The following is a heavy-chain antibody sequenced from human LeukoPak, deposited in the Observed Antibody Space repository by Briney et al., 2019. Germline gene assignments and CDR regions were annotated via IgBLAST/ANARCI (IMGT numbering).Heavy chain of an antibody. D-gene: IGHD3-22*01. J-gene: IGHJ3*02. CDR1: GNTFTGYC. CDR3: ASKWVTYYYNSSAYHYPTDVFDI. V-gene: IGHV1-2*02. Sequence: ASVKVSCKASGNTFTGYCMHWVRQAPGQGLEWMGWINPNSGGTNYAQNFQGRVTMTRDTSISTAYMELSRLRSDDTAVYYCASKWVTYYYNSSAYHYPTDVFDIWGQGTMVTVSS. CDR2: INPNSGGT.